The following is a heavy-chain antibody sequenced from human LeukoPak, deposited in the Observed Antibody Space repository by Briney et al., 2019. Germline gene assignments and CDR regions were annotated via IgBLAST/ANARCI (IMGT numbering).Heavy chain of an antibody. V-gene: IGHV3-23*01. CDR1: GFTFSSYG. J-gene: IGHJ1*01. Sequence: GGSLRLSCAASGFTFSSYGMSWVRQAPGKGLEWVSAISGSGGSTYYADSVKGRFTISRDNSKNTLYLQMNSLRAEDTAVYYCAKAPMRGYYYGYFQHWGQGTLVTVSS. CDR3: AKAPMRGYYYGYFQH. CDR2: ISGSGGST. D-gene: IGHD3-22*01.